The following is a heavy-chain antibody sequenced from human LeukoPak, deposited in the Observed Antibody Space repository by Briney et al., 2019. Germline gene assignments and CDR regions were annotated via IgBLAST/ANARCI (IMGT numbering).Heavy chain of an antibody. V-gene: IGHV3-48*02. J-gene: IGHJ4*02. Sequence: GGSLRLSCAASGFTFSSYSMNWVRQAPGKGLEWVSYISSSSSTIYYADSVKGRFTISRDNAKNSLYLQMNSLRDEDTAVYYCARDRPPYYYDSSGFDYWGQGTLVTVSS. CDR1: GFTFSSYS. CDR2: ISSSSSTI. CDR3: ARDRPPYYYDSSGFDY. D-gene: IGHD3-22*01.